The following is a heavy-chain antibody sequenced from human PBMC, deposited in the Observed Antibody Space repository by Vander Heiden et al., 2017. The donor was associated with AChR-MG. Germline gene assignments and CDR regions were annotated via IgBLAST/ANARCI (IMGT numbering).Heavy chain of an antibody. CDR3: ARVGQGLPDYYMDV. J-gene: IGHJ6*03. Sequence: EQLLQSGAEVQKPGSSVMVPCKASGGTFSSYAISWLRQAPGQGLEWMEGIIPIFGTANYAQKFQGRVTITADESTSTTYMELSSLRSEDTAVYYCARVGQGLPDYYMDVWGKGTTVTVSS. CDR2: IIPIFGTA. CDR1: GGTFSSYA. D-gene: IGHD6-25*01. V-gene: IGHV1-69*01.